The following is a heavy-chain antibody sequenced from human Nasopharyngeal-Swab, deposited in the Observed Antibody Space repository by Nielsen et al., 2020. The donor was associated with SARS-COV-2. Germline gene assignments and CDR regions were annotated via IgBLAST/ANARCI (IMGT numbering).Heavy chain of an antibody. CDR2: ISYDGSNK. Sequence: GGSLRLSCAASGFTFSSYAMHWVRQAPGKGLEWVAVISYDGSNKYYADSVKGRFTISRHNSKNTLYLQMNSLRAEDTAVYYCARESDPYSSSWYPEAAFDIWGQGTMVTVSS. CDR1: GFTFSSYA. J-gene: IGHJ3*02. CDR3: ARESDPYSSSWYPEAAFDI. V-gene: IGHV3-30-3*01. D-gene: IGHD6-13*01.